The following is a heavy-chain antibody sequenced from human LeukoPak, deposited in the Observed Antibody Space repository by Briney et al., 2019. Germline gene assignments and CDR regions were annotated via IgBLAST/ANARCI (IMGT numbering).Heavy chain of an antibody. Sequence: SETLSLTCTVSGGSISSGGYYWNWLRQHPGKGLEWIGYIYYSGSTYYNPSLKSRVTISVDTSKNQFSLKLSSVTAADTAVYYCARVSYYYDMDVWGQGTTVTVSS. J-gene: IGHJ6*02. CDR1: GGSISSGGYY. CDR2: IYYSGST. CDR3: ARVSYYYDMDV. V-gene: IGHV4-31*03.